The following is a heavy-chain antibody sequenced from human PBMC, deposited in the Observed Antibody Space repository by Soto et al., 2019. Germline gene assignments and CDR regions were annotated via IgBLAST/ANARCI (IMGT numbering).Heavy chain of an antibody. CDR3: AKDWEFDWPNYYFDY. CDR2: ISGDGSST. Sequence: RWSLRLGCAASGFTFSSYAMTGVLQAQGKGLEWVSAISGDGSSTYFADSGKGRFTISRDNSKNTLYLQMNSLRAEDTAVYYCAKDWEFDWPNYYFDYWGQGTLVTVSS. D-gene: IGHD3-9*01. V-gene: IGHV3-23*01. J-gene: IGHJ4*02. CDR1: GFTFSSYA.